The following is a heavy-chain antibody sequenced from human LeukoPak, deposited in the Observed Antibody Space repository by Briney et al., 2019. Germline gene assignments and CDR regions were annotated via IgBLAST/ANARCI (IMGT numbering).Heavy chain of an antibody. Sequence: GGSLRLSCAASGFTFSSYGMHWVRQAPGQGLEWVALISYHGSNKYYADSVKGRLTISRDNSRNTLYLQTNSLRAEDTAVYYCATDILTGYGYYWGQGTLVTVSS. D-gene: IGHD3-9*01. J-gene: IGHJ4*02. CDR2: ISYHGSNK. CDR3: ATDILTGYGYY. CDR1: GFTFSSYG. V-gene: IGHV3-30*03.